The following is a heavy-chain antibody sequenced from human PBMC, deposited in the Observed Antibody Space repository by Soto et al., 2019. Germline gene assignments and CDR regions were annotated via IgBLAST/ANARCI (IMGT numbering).Heavy chain of an antibody. CDR2: IYYSGST. V-gene: IGHV4-30-4*01. J-gene: IGHJ4*02. Sequence: QVQLQESGTGLVKRSQTLSLTCTVSGGSISSGDYYWSWIRQPPGKGLEWIGYIYYSGSTYYNPSLKSRVTISVDTSNNQFSLKLSSVTAADTAVYYCVRVTISVWSSSSDYFDYWGQGTLVTVSS. CDR1: GGSISSGDYY. D-gene: IGHD6-6*01. CDR3: VRVTISVWSSSSDYFDY.